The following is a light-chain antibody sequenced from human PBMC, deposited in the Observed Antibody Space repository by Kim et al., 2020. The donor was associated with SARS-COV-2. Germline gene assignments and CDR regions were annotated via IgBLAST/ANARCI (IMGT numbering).Light chain of an antibody. CDR1: SSDLGGYNY. CDR3: CSFTGSFTYV. CDR2: DVN. V-gene: IGLV2-11*01. J-gene: IGLJ1*01. Sequence: GQSVNISCTGTSSDLGGYNYVSWYQQHPGKAPKLMIYDVNKWPSGVPDRFSGSKSGNTASLTISGLQAEDEADYYCCSFTGSFTYVFGTGTKVTVL.